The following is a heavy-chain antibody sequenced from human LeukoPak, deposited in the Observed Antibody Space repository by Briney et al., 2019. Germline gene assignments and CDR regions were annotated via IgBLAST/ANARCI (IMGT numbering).Heavy chain of an antibody. D-gene: IGHD2-21*01. CDR3: ANTRFKNLFDAFDI. J-gene: IGHJ3*02. CDR2: IYPGDSDT. CDR1: ENSFTTSW. V-gene: IGHV5-51*01. Sequence: GESLKISCKASENSFTTSWIGWVRQMPGRGLEWMGIIYPGDSDTRYSPSFQGQVTISADKSISTAYLQWSSLKASDTAMYYCANTRFKNLFDAFDIWGQGTTVTVSS.